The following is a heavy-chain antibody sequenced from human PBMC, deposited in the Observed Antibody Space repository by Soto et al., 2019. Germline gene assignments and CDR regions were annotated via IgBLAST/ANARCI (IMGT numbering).Heavy chain of an antibody. CDR1: GGTFSSYT. Sequence: ASVKVSCKASGGTFSSYTISWVRQAPGQGLEWMGRIIPILGIANYAQKFQGRVEITADKSTSTAYMELSSLRSEDTAVYYCDLTTAGGPRPPTHGKGWHDAFDIWGQGTMVTVSS. V-gene: IGHV1-69*02. D-gene: IGHD4-17*01. J-gene: IGHJ3*02. CDR3: DLTTAGGPRPPTHGKGWHDAFDI. CDR2: IIPILGIA.